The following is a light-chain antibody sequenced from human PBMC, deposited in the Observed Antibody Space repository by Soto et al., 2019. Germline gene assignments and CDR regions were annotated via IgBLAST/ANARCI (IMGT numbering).Light chain of an antibody. CDR2: SNN. Sequence: QSVLTQPPSASGTPGQRVTISCSGSSSNIGSNTVNWYQQLPGTAPKLLIYSNNQRPSGVPDRFSGSTSGTSASLAISGLQSEDEADYYCAAWDDSLNGPYVVFGGGTKLTVL. V-gene: IGLV1-44*01. CDR3: AAWDDSLNGPYVV. CDR1: SSNIGSNT. J-gene: IGLJ2*01.